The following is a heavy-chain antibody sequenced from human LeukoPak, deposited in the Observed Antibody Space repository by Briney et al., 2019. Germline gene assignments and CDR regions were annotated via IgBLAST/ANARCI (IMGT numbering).Heavy chain of an antibody. Sequence: PGRSLRLSCAASGFTFSTYAMHWVRQAPGKGLEWVAMIWYNGKNKHYADSVKGRFTISRDNFKNTLDLQMNSLRADDTAVYYCVRDPSNSGWAFDYWGQGTLVTVSS. CDR1: GFTFSTYA. V-gene: IGHV3-33*01. D-gene: IGHD6-19*01. CDR2: IWYNGKNK. CDR3: VRDPSNSGWAFDY. J-gene: IGHJ4*02.